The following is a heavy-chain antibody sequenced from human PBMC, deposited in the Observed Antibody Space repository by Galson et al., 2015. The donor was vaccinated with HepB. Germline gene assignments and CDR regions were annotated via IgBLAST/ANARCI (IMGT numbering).Heavy chain of an antibody. Sequence: SLRLSCAASGFTFSSYAMHWVRQAPGKGLEWVAVISYDGSNKYYADSVKGRFTISRDNSKNTLYLQMNSLRAEDTAVYYCARDGRGSGWDYWGQGTLVTVSS. CDR3: ARDGRGSGWDY. CDR1: GFTFSSYA. CDR2: ISYDGSNK. V-gene: IGHV3-30-3*01. D-gene: IGHD3-3*01. J-gene: IGHJ4*02.